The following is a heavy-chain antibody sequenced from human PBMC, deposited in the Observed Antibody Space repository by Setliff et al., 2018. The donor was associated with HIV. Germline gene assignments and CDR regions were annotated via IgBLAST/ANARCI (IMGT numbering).Heavy chain of an antibody. CDR1: GFTFSSSA. CDR3: AKLDYYDTSGSWARKVAIEF. CDR2: IQSSGIT. Sequence: PGGSLRLSCAASGFTFSSSAMSWVRQAPGKGLEWVSLIQSSGITYYADSVKGRFTISRDNSNNTLSLQMSSLRAEDTALYYCAKLDYYDTSGSWARKVAIEFWGRGTMVTVSS. D-gene: IGHD3-22*01. J-gene: IGHJ3*01. V-gene: IGHV3-23*01.